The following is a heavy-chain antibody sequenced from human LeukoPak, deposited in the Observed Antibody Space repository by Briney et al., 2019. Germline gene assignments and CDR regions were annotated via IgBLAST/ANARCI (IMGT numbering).Heavy chain of an antibody. CDR2: INPNSGGT. J-gene: IGHJ3*02. CDR3: ASRGYYDSSGYYRDAFDI. Sequence: ASVKVSCKASGYTFTGYYMHWVRQAPGQGLEWMGWINPNSGGTNYAQKFQGRVTMTRDTPISTAYMALSRLRSDDTAVYYCASRGYYDSSGYYRDAFDIWGQGTMVTVSS. CDR1: GYTFTGYY. D-gene: IGHD3-22*01. V-gene: IGHV1-2*02.